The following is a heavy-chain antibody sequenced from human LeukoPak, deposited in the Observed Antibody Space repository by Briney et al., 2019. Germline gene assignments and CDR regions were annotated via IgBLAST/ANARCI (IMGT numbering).Heavy chain of an antibody. J-gene: IGHJ4*02. Sequence: PGGSLRLSCAASGFKFDDYGMSWVRHAPGKGLEWVSGINWNGGSIGYADSVKGRFTISRDNAKNSLYLQRNSLRAEDTALYYCARGATGTTFDYWGQGTLVTVSS. V-gene: IGHV3-20*04. CDR2: INWNGGSI. D-gene: IGHD1-1*01. CDR3: ARGATGTTFDY. CDR1: GFKFDDYG.